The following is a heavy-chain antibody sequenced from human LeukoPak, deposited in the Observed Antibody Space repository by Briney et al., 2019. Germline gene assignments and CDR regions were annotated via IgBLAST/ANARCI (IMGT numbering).Heavy chain of an antibody. Sequence: SETLSLTCTVSGGSISGYYWNWIRQSPGKGLEWIAYIYYTGNANYNPSLKSRVAISVDTSKNQISLILSSVTAADTAVYYCAKRSYCSGGRCYGEYWFDPWGQGTLVTVSS. J-gene: IGHJ5*02. CDR3: AKRSYCSGGRCYGEYWFDP. V-gene: IGHV4-59*08. CDR2: IYYTGNA. CDR1: GGSISGYY. D-gene: IGHD2-15*01.